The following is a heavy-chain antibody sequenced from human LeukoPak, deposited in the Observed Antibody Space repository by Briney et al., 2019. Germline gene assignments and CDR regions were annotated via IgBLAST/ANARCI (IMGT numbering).Heavy chain of an antibody. CDR1: GYTLTSYA. V-gene: IGHV7-4-1*02. D-gene: IGHD3-9*01. CDR3: ARQGVNYDILTGSVTD. CDR2: INTNTGNP. J-gene: IGHJ4*02. Sequence: ASVKVSCKASGYTLTSYAMNWVRQAPGQGLEWMGWINTNTGNPTYAQGFTGRFVFSLDTSVSTAYLQISSLKAEDTAVYYCARQGVNYDILTGSVTDWGQGTLVTVSS.